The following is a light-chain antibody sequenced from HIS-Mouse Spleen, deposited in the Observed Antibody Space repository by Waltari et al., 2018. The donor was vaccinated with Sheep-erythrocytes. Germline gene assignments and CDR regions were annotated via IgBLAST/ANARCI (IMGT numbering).Light chain of an antibody. J-gene: IGLJ1*01. Sequence: QSALTQPASVSGSPGQSITISCPGTSSDVGSYNLVSWYQQHPGKAPKLMIYEGSKRPSGVSNRFSGSKSGNTASLTISGLQAEDEADYYCSSYAGSDNYVFGTGTKVTVL. CDR1: SSDVGSYNL. CDR2: EGS. CDR3: SSYAGSDNYV. V-gene: IGLV2-23*01.